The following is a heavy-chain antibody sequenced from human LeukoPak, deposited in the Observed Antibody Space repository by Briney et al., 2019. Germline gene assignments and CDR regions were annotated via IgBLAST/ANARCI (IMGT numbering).Heavy chain of an antibody. J-gene: IGHJ6*03. D-gene: IGHD3-16*01. CDR1: GCTFTSYD. CDR2: MNPNSGDT. CDR3: ARGQGDDQGIYMDV. V-gene: IGHV1-8*03. Sequence: ASVKVSCKASGCTFTSYDINWVRQATGQGLEWMGWMNPNSGDTGYAQKFQGRVTITRNTSISTAYMELSSLRSEDTAVYYCARGQGDDQGIYMDVWGKGTTVTVSS.